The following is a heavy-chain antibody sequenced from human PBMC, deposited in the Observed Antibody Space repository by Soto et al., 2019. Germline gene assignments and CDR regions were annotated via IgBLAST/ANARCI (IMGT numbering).Heavy chain of an antibody. D-gene: IGHD2-21*02. Sequence: EVQLVESGGGLVKPGGSLRLSCAASGFTFSSYSMNWVRQAPGKGLEWVSSISSSSSYIYYADSVKGRFTISRDNAKNSLYLQMNSLRDEDTAVYYCARDEGDIVVVTASDHYYYGMDVWGQGTTVTVSS. CDR2: ISSSSSYI. J-gene: IGHJ6*02. CDR1: GFTFSSYS. CDR3: ARDEGDIVVVTASDHYYYGMDV. V-gene: IGHV3-21*01.